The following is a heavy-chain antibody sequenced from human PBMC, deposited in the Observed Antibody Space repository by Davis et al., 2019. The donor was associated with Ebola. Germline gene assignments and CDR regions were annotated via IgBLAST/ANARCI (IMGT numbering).Heavy chain of an antibody. D-gene: IGHD1-20*01. J-gene: IGHJ6*03. V-gene: IGHV1-69*13. CDR1: GGTFSSYA. Sequence: SVKVSCKASGGTFSSYAISWVRQAPGQGLEWMGGIIPIFGTANYAQKFQGRVTITADESTSTAYMELSSLRSEDTAVYYCARGGNWNDDYYYYYMDVWGKGTTVTVSS. CDR2: IIPIFGTA. CDR3: ARGGNWNDDYYYYYMDV.